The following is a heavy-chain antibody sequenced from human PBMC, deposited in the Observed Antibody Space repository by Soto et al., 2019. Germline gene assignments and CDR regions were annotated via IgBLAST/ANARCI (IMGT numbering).Heavy chain of an antibody. V-gene: IGHV3-23*01. Sequence: GGSLRLACAASGFTFSSYAMSWVRQAPGKGLEWVSAISGSGGSTYYADSVKGRFTISRDNSKNTLYLQMNSLRAEDTAVYYCAKETSPLYSSGWYVYYFAHSGHGPLVTVPS. CDR1: GFTFSSYA. J-gene: IGHJ4*01. CDR3: AKETSPLYSSGWYVYYFAH. D-gene: IGHD6-19*01. CDR2: ISGSGGST.